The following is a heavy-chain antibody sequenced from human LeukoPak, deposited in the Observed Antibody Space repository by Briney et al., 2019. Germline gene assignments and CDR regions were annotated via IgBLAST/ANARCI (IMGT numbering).Heavy chain of an antibody. CDR2: IWNDGSNK. Sequence: GGSLRLSCVASGFTFTNHGMHCVREAPGKGLEWVADIWNDGSNKYYADSVKGRFTISRDDSRDTAYLQMNSLRAEDTAVYYCARDRDSGYDDWGQGTLVTVSS. J-gene: IGHJ4*02. CDR1: GFTFTNHG. D-gene: IGHD5-12*01. V-gene: IGHV3-33*01. CDR3: ARDRDSGYDD.